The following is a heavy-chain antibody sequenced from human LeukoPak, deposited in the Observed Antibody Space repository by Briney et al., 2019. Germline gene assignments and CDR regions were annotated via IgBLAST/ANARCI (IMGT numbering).Heavy chain of an antibody. CDR3: ARETSQKGAHYMDV. D-gene: IGHD3-16*01. CDR1: GGSISSGSYY. CDR2: IYTSGST. V-gene: IGHV4-61*02. Sequence: SETLSLTCTVSGGSISSGSYYWSWIRQPAGKGLEWIGRIYTSGSTNYNPSLKGRVTISVDTSKNQVSLKLRSVTAADTAVYYCARETSQKGAHYMDVWGKGTTVTISS. J-gene: IGHJ6*03.